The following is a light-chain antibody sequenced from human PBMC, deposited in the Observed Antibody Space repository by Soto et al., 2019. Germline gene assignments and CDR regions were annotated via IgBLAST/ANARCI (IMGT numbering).Light chain of an antibody. CDR2: GAS. V-gene: IGKV3-20*01. CDR3: QQYERSPLT. J-gene: IGKJ4*02. Sequence: EIVLTQSPGTLSLSPGQRATLSCRASQSVSSTYLAWYQQKHGEAPRHLIYGASSRVTGIPDRLSGSGSGTDFALTINRLEPEDFAVYDCQQYERSPLTFGGGTKVDIK. CDR1: QSVSSTY.